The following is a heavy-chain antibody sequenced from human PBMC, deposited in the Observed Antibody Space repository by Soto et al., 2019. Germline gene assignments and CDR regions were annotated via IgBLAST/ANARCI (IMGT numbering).Heavy chain of an antibody. CDR1: GGSISSHY. J-gene: IGHJ4*02. D-gene: IGHD6-13*01. Sequence: PSETLSLTCTVPGGSISSHYWSWIRQPPGEGLEWIGYIYYSGSTNFNPSLKSRLTISVDTSKDQFSLKLSSVTAADTAVYYCARDVAAAGHFDYWGQGTLVTVSS. V-gene: IGHV4-59*11. CDR3: ARDVAAAGHFDY. CDR2: IYYSGST.